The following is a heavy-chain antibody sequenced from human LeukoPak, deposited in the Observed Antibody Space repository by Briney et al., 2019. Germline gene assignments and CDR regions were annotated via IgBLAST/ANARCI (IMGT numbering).Heavy chain of an antibody. CDR2: SNHSGST. CDR3: ANVGAEGWFDP. J-gene: IGHJ5*02. D-gene: IGHD1-26*01. Sequence: AETLSLTCAVYGGSFSGQYWSWLRQPPGKGLEWSGESNHSGSTNYNPSLKRRVSISVDTSNNPFSLKLSSVPAADTAVYYCANVGAEGWFDPWGQGTLVTVSS. V-gene: IGHV4-34*01. CDR1: GGSFSGQY.